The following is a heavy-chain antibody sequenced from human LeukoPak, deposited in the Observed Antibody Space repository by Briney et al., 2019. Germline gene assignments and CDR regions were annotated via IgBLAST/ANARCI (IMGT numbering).Heavy chain of an antibody. CDR3: ARGGPTVPTVLSL. CDR2: ITSDGSGT. V-gene: IGHV3-74*01. J-gene: IGHJ4*02. CDR1: GFTFSSYW. D-gene: IGHD4/OR15-4a*01. Sequence: QPGGSLRLSCAASGFTFSSYWMHWVRQAPGKGLVWVSRITSDGSGTTYVAAVKGRFTISRDNANNPLYLQMDSLRAEDTAVYYCARGGPTVPTVLSLWGQGTLVTVSS.